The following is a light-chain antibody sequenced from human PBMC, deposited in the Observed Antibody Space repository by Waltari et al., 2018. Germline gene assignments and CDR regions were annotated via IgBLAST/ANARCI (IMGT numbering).Light chain of an antibody. CDR2: GES. CDR1: QSVGRS. CDR3: QHYVRLPVT. J-gene: IGKJ4*02. Sequence: EIVLTQSPGILSLSQGEGATLSCRVSQSVGRSLAWYQQKPGQAPRLVISGESNRATGIPDRFSGSGSGTDFSLTISRLEPEDFAVYYCQHYVRLPVTFGRGTKVEIK. V-gene: IGKV3-20*01.